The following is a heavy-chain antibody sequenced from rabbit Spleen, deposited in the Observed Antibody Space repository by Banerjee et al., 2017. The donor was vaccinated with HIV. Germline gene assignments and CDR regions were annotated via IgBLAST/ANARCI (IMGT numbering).Heavy chain of an antibody. Sequence: QEQLVESGGGLVKPEGSLKLSCTASGFSFSNKAVVCWVRQAPGKGLEWIACINAVTGKAVYASWAKGRLTISKTSSTTVTLQMTSLTAADTATYFCARDDGSYDYIDGYFNLWGPGTLVTVS. J-gene: IGHJ4*01. CDR1: GFSFSNKAV. V-gene: IGHV1S45*01. CDR3: ARDDGSYDYIDGYFNL. CDR2: INAVTGKA. D-gene: IGHD6-1*01.